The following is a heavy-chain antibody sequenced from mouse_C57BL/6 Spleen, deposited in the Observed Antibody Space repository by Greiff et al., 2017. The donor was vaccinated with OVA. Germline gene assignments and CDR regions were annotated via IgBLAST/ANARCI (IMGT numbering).Heavy chain of an antibody. Sequence: DVMLVESGGGLVKPGGSLTLSCAASGFTFSDYGMHWVRQAPEKGLEWVAYISSGSSTIYYADTVKGRFTISRDNAKNTLFLQMTSLRSEDTAMYYCARDRFDYWGQGTTLTVSS. CDR2: ISSGSSTI. V-gene: IGHV5-17*01. J-gene: IGHJ2*01. CDR3: ARDRFDY. CDR1: GFTFSDYG.